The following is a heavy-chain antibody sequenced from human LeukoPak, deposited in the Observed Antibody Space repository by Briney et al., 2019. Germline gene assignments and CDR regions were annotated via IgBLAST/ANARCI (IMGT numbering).Heavy chain of an antibody. CDR2: ITSSSRYI. V-gene: IGHV3-21*01. CDR1: GFTVSSNY. D-gene: IGHD3-3*01. Sequence: GGSLRLSCAASGFTVSSNYMTWVRQAPGKGLEWVSSITSSSRYIYYADSVKGRFTISRDNAKNSLYLQMNSLRAEDTAVYYCARNGLRSHSRFWSGNYYYYYYYMDVWGTGTTVTVSS. CDR3: ARNGLRSHSRFWSGNYYYYYYYMDV. J-gene: IGHJ6*03.